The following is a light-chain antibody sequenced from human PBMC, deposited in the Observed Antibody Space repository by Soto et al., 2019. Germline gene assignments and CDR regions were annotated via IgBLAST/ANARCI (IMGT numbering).Light chain of an antibody. CDR1: SSNIGSNT. CDR3: AVWDDSLNGRV. CDR2: ANH. J-gene: IGLJ3*02. V-gene: IGLV1-44*01. Sequence: QTVVTQPPSASGTPGQRVTISCSGGSSNIGSNTVHWYQQFPGTAPKLLIYANHPRPSGVPDRFSASKSGTSASLAISGLQSEDEADYYCAVWDDSLNGRVFGGGTKVTV.